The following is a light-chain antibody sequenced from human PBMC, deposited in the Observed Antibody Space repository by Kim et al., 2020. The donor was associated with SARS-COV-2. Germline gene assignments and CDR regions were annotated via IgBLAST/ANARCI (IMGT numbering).Light chain of an antibody. CDR2: ETS. CDR1: QDVGPW. Sequence: DIQMTQSPSTLSASVGDRVTITCRASQDVGPWLAWYQHKPGRAPKLMIYETSTLQTGVPSRFSGSGSGTEFTLIISSLQPDDFATYYCHQYRSASTFGQGTKVDIK. CDR3: HQYRSAST. J-gene: IGKJ1*01. V-gene: IGKV1-5*03.